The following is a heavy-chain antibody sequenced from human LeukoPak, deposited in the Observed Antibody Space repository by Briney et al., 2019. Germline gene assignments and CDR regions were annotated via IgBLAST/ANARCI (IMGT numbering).Heavy chain of an antibody. Sequence: SETLSLTCTVSGGSISSYHWSWIRQPPGKGLEWIGYIYDSGNTNYNPSLKSRVTISIDTYKNQFSLKLSSVTAADTAVYYCARHLRGGATTGMDVWGQGTTVTVSS. CDR1: GGSISSYH. J-gene: IGHJ6*02. D-gene: IGHD3-16*01. CDR3: ARHLRGGATTGMDV. CDR2: IYDSGNT. V-gene: IGHV4-59*08.